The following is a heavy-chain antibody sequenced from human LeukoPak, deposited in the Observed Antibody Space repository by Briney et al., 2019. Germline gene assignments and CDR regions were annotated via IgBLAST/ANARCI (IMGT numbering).Heavy chain of an antibody. CDR1: GYTFTGYY. J-gene: IGHJ5*02. CDR3: ARDYLELVDVPINWFDP. Sequence: ASVKVSCKASGYTFTGYYMHWVRQAPGQGLEWMGRINPNSGGTNYAQKFQGRVTMTRDTSISTAYMELSRLRSDDTAVYYCARDYLELVDVPINWFDPWGQGTLVTASS. D-gene: IGHD1-7*01. CDR2: INPNSGGT. V-gene: IGHV1-2*06.